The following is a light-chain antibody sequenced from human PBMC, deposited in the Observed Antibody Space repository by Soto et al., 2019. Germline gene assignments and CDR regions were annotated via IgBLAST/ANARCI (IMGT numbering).Light chain of an antibody. J-gene: IGKJ4*01. CDR1: QSVSSNF. Sequence: EIVLTQSPGTLSLSPGERATLSCRASQSVSSNFLAWYQLRPGQAPRLLIYGTSSRATGIPDRFSGSGSGTDFTLTSIRLEPEAFAVYFCHQYSSSITFGGGTKVEVK. CDR2: GTS. CDR3: HQYSSSIT. V-gene: IGKV3-20*01.